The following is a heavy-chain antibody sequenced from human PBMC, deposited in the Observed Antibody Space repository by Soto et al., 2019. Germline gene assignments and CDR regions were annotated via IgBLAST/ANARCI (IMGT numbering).Heavy chain of an antibody. Sequence: VQLVESGGGLAQPGGSLRLSCAASGFTFSSYSMYWVRQAPGKGLEWVSEISSRSTTVYYADSVKGRFTISRDNAKNSLYLQMNSLRDEDTAVYYCAKDGGSFYYYGMDVWGQGTTVPVSS. CDR1: GFTFSSYS. CDR3: AKDGGSFYYYGMDV. V-gene: IGHV3-48*02. CDR2: ISSRSTTV. D-gene: IGHD3-10*01. J-gene: IGHJ6*02.